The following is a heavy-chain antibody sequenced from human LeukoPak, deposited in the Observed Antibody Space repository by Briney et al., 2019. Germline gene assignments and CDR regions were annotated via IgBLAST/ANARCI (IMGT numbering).Heavy chain of an antibody. Sequence: SETLSLTCTVSGGSISSSSYYWGWIRQPPGKGLEWIGSIYYSGSTYYNPSLKRRVTISVDTSKNRFSLKLSSVTAADTAVYYCARDYRTGFDYWGQGTLVTVSS. CDR2: IYYSGST. CDR3: ARDYRTGFDY. J-gene: IGHJ4*02. CDR1: GGSISSSSYY. V-gene: IGHV4-39*07. D-gene: IGHD7-27*01.